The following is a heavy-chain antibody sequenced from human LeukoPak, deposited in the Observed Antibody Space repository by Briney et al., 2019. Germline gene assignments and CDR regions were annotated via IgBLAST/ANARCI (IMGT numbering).Heavy chain of an antibody. CDR3: ARESGDTRTVNSFDF. D-gene: IGHD2-21*01. CDR1: GDSISSYSYY. CDR2: ILFRGAT. J-gene: IGHJ4*01. V-gene: IGHV4-39*07. Sequence: SETLSLTCTVSGDSISSYSYYWAWIRQPPGKGLEWIGSILFRGATYYNPSLKPRIIMSVDTSQNHFSLKLTSVTAADTAVYFCARESGDTRTVNSFDFWGRGTLITISS.